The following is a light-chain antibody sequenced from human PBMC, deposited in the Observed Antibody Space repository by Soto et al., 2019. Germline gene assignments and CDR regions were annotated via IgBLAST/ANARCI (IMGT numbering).Light chain of an antibody. V-gene: IGLV2-11*01. J-gene: IGLJ2*01. Sequence: QPVLTQPRSVSGSPGQSVTISCTGTSSDVGGYNYVSWYQQHPDKAPKLIIYDINKRPSVVPDRLSGSKSGNTASLTLAELREADEAAYYFCSYGGSYSGVFGGGTKLPVL. CDR1: SSDVGGYNY. CDR2: DIN. CDR3: CSYGGSYSGV.